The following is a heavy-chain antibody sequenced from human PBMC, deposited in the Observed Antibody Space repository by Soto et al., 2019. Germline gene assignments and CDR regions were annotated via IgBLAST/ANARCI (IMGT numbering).Heavy chain of an antibody. V-gene: IGHV4-34*01. CDR2: INHSGTT. CDR3: ATADRTLVTSYGLDV. J-gene: IGHJ6*02. Sequence: SETLSLTCAVSGGSFSGFYWTWIRQPPGEGLEWIDEINHSGTTNFNPSLRSRLTISLDSSKKHFSLKLTSMTAADAAVYYCATADRTLVTSYGLDVWGQGTTVTVS. CDR1: GGSFSGFY. D-gene: IGHD2-21*02.